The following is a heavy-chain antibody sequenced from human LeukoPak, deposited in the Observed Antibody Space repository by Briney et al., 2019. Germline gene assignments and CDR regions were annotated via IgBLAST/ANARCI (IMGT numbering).Heavy chain of an antibody. CDR1: GYSISSGYY. V-gene: IGHV4-38-2*02. Sequence: SETLSLTCTVSGYSISSGYYWGWIRPPPGKGLEWIGSIYHSGSTYYNPSLKSRVTISVDTSKNQFSLKLTSVTAADTAVYYCASSKWELDYFDYWGQGTLVTVSS. D-gene: IGHD1-26*01. CDR3: ASSKWELDYFDY. CDR2: IYHSGST. J-gene: IGHJ4*02.